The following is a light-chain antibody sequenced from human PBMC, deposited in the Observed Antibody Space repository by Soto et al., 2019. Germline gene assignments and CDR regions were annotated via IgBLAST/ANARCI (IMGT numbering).Light chain of an antibody. J-gene: IGKJ3*01. Sequence: DIQMPQSPTSLSASVGDRVTITCRASQNIRSYLNWYQQKPGEAPKLLIYAASTFHTGAPSRFSGSGFGTDFNLTIISLQPAYFATYYCQDTYTPHPGATFGPGTTLAIK. V-gene: IGKV1-39*01. CDR3: QDTYTPHPGAT. CDR2: AAS. CDR1: QNIRSY.